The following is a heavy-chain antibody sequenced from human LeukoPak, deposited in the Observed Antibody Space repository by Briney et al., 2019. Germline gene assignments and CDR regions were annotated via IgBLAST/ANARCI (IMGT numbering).Heavy chain of an antibody. D-gene: IGHD3-22*01. CDR2: ISGSGGST. Sequence: TGGSLRLSCAASGFTFSSYAMSWVRQAPGKGLEWVSAISGSGGSTYYADSVKGRFTISRDNSKNTLYLQMSSLRAEDTAVYYRARAHYYDSSGYYYGFDYWGQGTLVTVSS. CDR3: ARAHYYDSSGYYYGFDY. CDR1: GFTFSSYA. V-gene: IGHV3-23*01. J-gene: IGHJ4*02.